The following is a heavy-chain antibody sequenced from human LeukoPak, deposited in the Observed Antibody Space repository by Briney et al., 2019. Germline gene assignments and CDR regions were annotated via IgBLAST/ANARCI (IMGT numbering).Heavy chain of an antibody. V-gene: IGHV1-46*03. CDR1: GYIFTNYY. J-gene: IGHJ4*02. D-gene: IGHD5-12*01. CDR3: ARDAFLSGSLSPIDY. Sequence: ASVTVSCKASGYIFTNYYMHWVRQAPGQGRECVGIINTRGGSTSSAKKFLCRVTMTRDTSTRTVYMELSSLRSEDTALYYCARDAFLSGSLSPIDYWGQGTLVTVSS. CDR2: INTRGGST.